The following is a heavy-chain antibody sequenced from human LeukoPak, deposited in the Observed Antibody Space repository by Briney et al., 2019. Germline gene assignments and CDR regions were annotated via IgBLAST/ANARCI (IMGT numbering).Heavy chain of an antibody. D-gene: IGHD3-9*01. CDR2: IYYSGST. Sequence: SETLSLTCTVSAGSISSSSYYWGWIRQPPGKGLEWIGSIYYSGSTYYNPSLKSRVTISVDTSKNQFSLKLSSVTAADTAVYYCARDVTYYDILTGYYRDAFDIWGQGTMVTVSS. J-gene: IGHJ3*02. CDR3: ARDVTYYDILTGYYRDAFDI. CDR1: AGSISSSSYY. V-gene: IGHV4-39*02.